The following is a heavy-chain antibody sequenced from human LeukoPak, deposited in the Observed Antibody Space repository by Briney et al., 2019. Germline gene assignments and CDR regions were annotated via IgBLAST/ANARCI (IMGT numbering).Heavy chain of an antibody. CDR3: ARGLTSYDAFDI. Sequence: GGSLRLSCAASGFTFSTYEMKWVRQAPGKGLEWVSYISGSGITIYYADSVKGRFTISRDNAKNSLYLQMNSLRAEDTAVYYCARGLTSYDAFDIWGQGTMVSVSS. J-gene: IGHJ3*02. CDR2: ISGSGITI. D-gene: IGHD1-20*01. CDR1: GFTFSTYE. V-gene: IGHV3-48*03.